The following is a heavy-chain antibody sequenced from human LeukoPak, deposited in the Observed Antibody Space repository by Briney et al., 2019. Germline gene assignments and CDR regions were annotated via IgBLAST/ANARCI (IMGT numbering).Heavy chain of an antibody. Sequence: PSETLSLTCTVYGGSFSGYYWSWIRQPPGKGMEWIGEIKPSGSTNYNPSLKRKVTISGDTSKNQFSLKLSSVTAADTAVYYCARAGSGDDAFDLWGQGTMVSVSS. CDR1: GGSFSGYY. D-gene: IGHD4-17*01. J-gene: IGHJ3*01. CDR2: IKPSGST. V-gene: IGHV4-34*01. CDR3: ARAGSGDDAFDL.